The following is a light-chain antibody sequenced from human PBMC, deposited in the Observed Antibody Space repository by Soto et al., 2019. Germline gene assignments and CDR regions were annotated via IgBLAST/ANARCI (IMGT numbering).Light chain of an antibody. J-gene: IGKJ1*01. Sequence: DIQMTQSPSSVSASIGDRVTITCRASQDIGRRLAWFQQKPGKAPKYLIQAASSLQGGVPSTFSGSGSGTDFTLTINTLHPEDFATYYCLQVYSFPRTFGQGTKVEIK. CDR1: QDIGRR. V-gene: IGKV1-12*01. CDR2: AAS. CDR3: LQVYSFPRT.